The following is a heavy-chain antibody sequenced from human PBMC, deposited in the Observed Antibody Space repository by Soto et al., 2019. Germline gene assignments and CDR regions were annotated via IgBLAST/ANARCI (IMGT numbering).Heavy chain of an antibody. J-gene: IGHJ5*02. D-gene: IGHD6-19*01. CDR2: IYFSGNT. CDR1: GGFISSGDYY. CDR3: ARVGSPNWFHP. V-gene: IGHV4-30-4*01. Sequence: QVQLQESGPGLVKPSQTLSLTCTVSGGFISSGDYYWSWIRQPPGKGLEWIGYIYFSGNTGYNPSLKSRVTISVDTSKNLLSLRLTSVTVADTAVYFCARVGSPNWFHPWGQGTLVTVSS.